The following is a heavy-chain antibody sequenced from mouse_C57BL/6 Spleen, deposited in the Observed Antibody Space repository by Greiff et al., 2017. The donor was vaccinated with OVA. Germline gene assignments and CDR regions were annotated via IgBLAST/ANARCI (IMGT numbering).Heavy chain of an antibody. CDR1: GFTFSDYG. D-gene: IGHD2-4*01. J-gene: IGHJ4*01. CDR2: ISSGSSTI. Sequence: EVQLVESGGGLVKPGGSLKLSCAASGFTFSDYGMHWVRQAPEKGLEWVAYISSGSSTIYYADTVKGRFTISRDNAKNTLFLQMTSLRSEDTAMYYCARGYYDDDGNAMDYWGQGTSVTVSS. V-gene: IGHV5-17*01. CDR3: ARGYYDDDGNAMDY.